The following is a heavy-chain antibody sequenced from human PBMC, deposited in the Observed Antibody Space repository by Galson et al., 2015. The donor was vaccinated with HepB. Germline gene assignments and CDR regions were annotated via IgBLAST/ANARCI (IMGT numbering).Heavy chain of an antibody. CDR3: AKVFPEKTDGWYRQALYYFDS. D-gene: IGHD6-19*01. V-gene: IGHV3-23*01. Sequence: SLRLSCAASGFTFSYYAMSWVRQAPGKGLEWVSAITPSGDNTFSADSMKGRFTISRDNSRNTLFLHMNSLRADDTATYFCAKVFPEKTDGWYRQALYYFDSWGQGTRVTVSS. J-gene: IGHJ4*02. CDR1: GFTFSYYA. CDR2: ITPSGDNT.